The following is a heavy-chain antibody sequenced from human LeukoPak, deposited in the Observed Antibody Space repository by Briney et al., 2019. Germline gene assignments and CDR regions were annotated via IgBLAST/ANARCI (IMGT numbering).Heavy chain of an antibody. V-gene: IGHV3-23*01. D-gene: IGHD2-15*01. CDR3: ARGPGLGYCSGGAKYYYMDV. CDR2: ISGSGFTP. Sequence: GGSLRLSCAASGFTFSTHAMSWVRQAPGKGLEWASSISGSGFTPFYADSVRGRFTISRDNSKNTLYLQMNSLRAEDTAVYYCARGPGLGYCSGGAKYYYMDVWGKGTTVTVSS. J-gene: IGHJ6*03. CDR1: GFTFSTHA.